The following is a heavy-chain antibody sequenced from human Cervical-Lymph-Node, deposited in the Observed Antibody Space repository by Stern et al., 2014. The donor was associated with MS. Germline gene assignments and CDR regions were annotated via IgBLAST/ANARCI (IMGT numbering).Heavy chain of an antibody. CDR1: GYTLTELS. V-gene: IGHV1-24*01. CDR2: FDPEDGET. Sequence: QVQLLQPGAEVKKPGASVKVSCKVSGYTLTELSMHWVRQAPGKGLEWMGGFDPEDGETIYAQKVQGRVTMTEDTSTDTAYMELSSLRSEDTAMYYCATDRDDFRSGYSAPTKGYGLDVWGQGTTVTVTS. D-gene: IGHD3-3*01. J-gene: IGHJ6*02. CDR3: ATDRDDFRSGYSAPTKGYGLDV.